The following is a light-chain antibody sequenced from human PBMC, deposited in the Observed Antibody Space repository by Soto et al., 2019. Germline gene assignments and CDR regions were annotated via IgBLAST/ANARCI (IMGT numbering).Light chain of an antibody. CDR3: QQYDNLPFT. Sequence: DIQMTQSPSSLSASVGDRVTITCQASQDISNYLKWYQQKPGKAPKLLIYDASNLETGVPSRFSGSGSGTAFTFTISTLQTEDIATYYCQQYDNLPFTFGPGTKVDIK. CDR2: DAS. V-gene: IGKV1-33*01. CDR1: QDISNY. J-gene: IGKJ3*01.